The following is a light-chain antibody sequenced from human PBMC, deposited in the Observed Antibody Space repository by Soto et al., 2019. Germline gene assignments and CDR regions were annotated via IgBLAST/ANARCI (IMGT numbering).Light chain of an antibody. V-gene: IGLV2-14*01. CDR3: SSYTSSSTLKV. CDR2: DVS. J-gene: IGLJ2*01. CDR1: SSDVGGYNY. Sequence: QSVLTQPASLSGSPGQSITISCTGTSSDVGGYNYVSWYQQHPGKAPKLMIYDVSNRPSGVSNRFSGSKSGNTASLTISGLQAEDESDYYCSSYTSSSTLKVFGGGTKLTVL.